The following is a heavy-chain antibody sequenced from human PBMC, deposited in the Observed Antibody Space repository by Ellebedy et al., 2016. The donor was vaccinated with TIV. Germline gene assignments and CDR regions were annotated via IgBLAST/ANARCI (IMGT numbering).Heavy chain of an antibody. CDR2: IYSGGST. V-gene: IGHV3-53*01. CDR3: ARGINGRNAFDI. D-gene: IGHD1-26*01. Sequence: GESLKISCAASGFTVSSNYMSWVRQAPGKGLEWVSVIYSGGSTFYADSVKDRFTISRDNSKNTLYLQMNSLRAEDTAVYYCARGINGRNAFDIWGQGTMVTVSS. J-gene: IGHJ3*02. CDR1: GFTVSSNY.